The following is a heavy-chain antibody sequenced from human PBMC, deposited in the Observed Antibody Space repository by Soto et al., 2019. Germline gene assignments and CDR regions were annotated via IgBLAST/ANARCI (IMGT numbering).Heavy chain of an antibody. CDR1: GGSISSYY. J-gene: IGHJ4*02. V-gene: IGHV4-59*08. D-gene: IGHD3-3*01. CDR3: ARHLTILGVVIAPLFDY. CDR2: IYYSGST. Sequence: SETLSLTCTVSGGSISSYYWSWIRQPPGKGLEWIGYIYYSGSTNYNPSLKSRVTISVDTSKNQFSLKLSSVTAADTAVYYCARHLTILGVVIAPLFDYWGQGTLVTVSS.